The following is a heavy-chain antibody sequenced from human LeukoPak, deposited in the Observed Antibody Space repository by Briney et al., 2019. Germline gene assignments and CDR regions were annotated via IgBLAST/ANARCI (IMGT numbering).Heavy chain of an antibody. J-gene: IGHJ4*02. CDR2: ISAYNGNT. V-gene: IGHV1-18*01. CDR1: GYTFTSYG. CDR3: ARDRAEYSSSSRGYFDY. D-gene: IGHD6-6*01. Sequence: ASVKVSCKASGYTFTSYGISWVRQAPGQGLEWMGWISAYNGNTNYAQKLQGRVTMTTDTSTSTAYMELRSRRSDDTAVYYCARDRAEYSSSSRGYFDYWGQGTLVTVSS.